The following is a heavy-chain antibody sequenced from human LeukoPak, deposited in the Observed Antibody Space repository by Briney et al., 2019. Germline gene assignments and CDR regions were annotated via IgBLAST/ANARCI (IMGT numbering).Heavy chain of an antibody. Sequence: GGSLRLSCAASGLAFNSYGMSWVRQAPGKGLEWVSAISDSAVNTYYAASVKGRFTVSRDNSKNTLYLQMNSLRAEDTAVYYCARVSSSSWWALDYWGQGTLVTVSS. J-gene: IGHJ4*02. D-gene: IGHD6-13*01. CDR1: GLAFNSYG. CDR2: ISDSAVNT. V-gene: IGHV3-23*01. CDR3: ARVSSSSWWALDY.